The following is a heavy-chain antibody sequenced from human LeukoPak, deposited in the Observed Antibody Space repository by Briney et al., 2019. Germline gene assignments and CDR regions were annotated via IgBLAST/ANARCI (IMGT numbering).Heavy chain of an antibody. CDR2: INHSGST. CDR3: ARFLRYFDWLFGYFDY. Sequence: PSETLSLTCAVYGGSFSGYYWSWIRQPPGKGLEWIGEINHSGSTYYNPSLKSRVTISVDTSKNQFSLKLSSVTAADTAVYYCARFLRYFDWLFGYFDYWGQGTLVTVSS. CDR1: GGSFSGYY. V-gene: IGHV4-34*01. D-gene: IGHD3-9*01. J-gene: IGHJ4*02.